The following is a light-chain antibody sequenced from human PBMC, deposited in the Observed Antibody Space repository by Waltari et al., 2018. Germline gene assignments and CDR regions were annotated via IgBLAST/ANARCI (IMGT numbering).Light chain of an antibody. CDR3: LQYDSYPWT. J-gene: IGKJ1*01. CDR2: ITS. CDR1: QGVSHH. V-gene: IGKV1-8*01. Sequence: AIRITQSPSSLSASTGDRVTITCRASQGVSHHLAWYQQKPGKAPKLLIYITSTLQSGVPSRCSGSGSGTDFTLTIDGLQSEDFATYYCLQYDSYPWTFGQGTKVEIK.